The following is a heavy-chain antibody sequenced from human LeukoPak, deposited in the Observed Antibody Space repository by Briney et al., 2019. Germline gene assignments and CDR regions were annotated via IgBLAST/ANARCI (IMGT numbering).Heavy chain of an antibody. Sequence: GGSLRLSCAASGFTVSSNYMNWVRQAPGKGLEWVSVIYSDGNTYYADSVKGRFTISRDNSKNTLYLQMNSLRAEDTAVYYCARLSSSWRADFDYWGQGTLVTVSS. CDR1: GFTVSSNY. CDR2: IYSDGNT. D-gene: IGHD6-13*01. V-gene: IGHV3-53*01. J-gene: IGHJ4*02. CDR3: ARLSSSWRADFDY.